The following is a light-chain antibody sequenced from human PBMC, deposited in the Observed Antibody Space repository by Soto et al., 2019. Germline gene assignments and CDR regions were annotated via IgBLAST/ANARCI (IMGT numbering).Light chain of an antibody. Sequence: DIQMTQSPSSLSASVGDRVTITCRASQTISNYLNWYQQKPGKAPKLLISAASSLQSGVPSRFSGSGYGTDFTLSISSLQPEDFATYYCQQSYSTPPWTFGQGTKVDIK. CDR3: QQSYSTPPWT. CDR2: AAS. J-gene: IGKJ1*01. V-gene: IGKV1-39*01. CDR1: QTISNY.